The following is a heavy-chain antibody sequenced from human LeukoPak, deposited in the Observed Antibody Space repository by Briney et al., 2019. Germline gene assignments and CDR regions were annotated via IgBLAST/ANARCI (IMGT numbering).Heavy chain of an antibody. CDR1: GYSFTSYW. D-gene: IGHD4-23*01. V-gene: IGHV5-51*01. J-gene: IGHJ4*02. Sequence: GASLKISCKGSGYSFTSYWIAWVRQMPGKGLEWMGIIYPDDSDTTYSPSFQGQVTISADKSSAYLQWSSLKASDTAMYYCARRSNGGKEFDQWGQGTLVTVSS. CDR3: ARRSNGGKEFDQ. CDR2: IYPDDSDT.